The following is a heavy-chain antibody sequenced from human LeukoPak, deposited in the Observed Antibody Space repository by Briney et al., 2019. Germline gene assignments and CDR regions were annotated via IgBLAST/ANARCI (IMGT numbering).Heavy chain of an antibody. CDR3: ARDRDSSGWYEGFDC. Sequence: GRSLRLSCAASGFTFSSSAMHWVRQAPDKGLEWVAVIPYDGSNKYYADSVKGRFTISRDNSKNTLYLQMNSLRADDTAVYYCARDRDSSGWYEGFDCWGQGTLVTVSS. J-gene: IGHJ4*02. D-gene: IGHD6-19*01. CDR1: GFTFSSSA. V-gene: IGHV3-30-3*01. CDR2: IPYDGSNK.